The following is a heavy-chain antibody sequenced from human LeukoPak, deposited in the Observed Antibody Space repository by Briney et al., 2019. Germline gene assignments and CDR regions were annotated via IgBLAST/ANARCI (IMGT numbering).Heavy chain of an antibody. Sequence: GGSLRLSCAASGFTFSSYAMSWVRQAPGKGLEWVSVISGSGGSTYYADSVKGRFTISRDNSKNTLYLQMNSLRAEDTAVYYCAKVGKEYSSGWYYFDYWGQGTLVTVSS. CDR2: ISGSGGST. V-gene: IGHV3-23*01. CDR3: AKVGKEYSSGWYYFDY. CDR1: GFTFSSYA. D-gene: IGHD6-19*01. J-gene: IGHJ4*02.